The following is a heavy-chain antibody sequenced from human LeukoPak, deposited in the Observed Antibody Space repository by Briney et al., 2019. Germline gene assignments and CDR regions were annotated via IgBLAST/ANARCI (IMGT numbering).Heavy chain of an antibody. CDR3: ARARGYSYGYWFY. V-gene: IGHV4-39*07. J-gene: IGHJ4*02. D-gene: IGHD5-18*01. CDR1: GGSISSSSYY. Sequence: SETLSLTCTVSGGSISSSSYYWGWIRQPPGKGLEWIGEINHSGSTNYNPSLKSRVTISVDTSKNQFSLKLSSVTAADTAVYYCARARGYSYGYWFYWGQGTLVTVSS. CDR2: INHSGST.